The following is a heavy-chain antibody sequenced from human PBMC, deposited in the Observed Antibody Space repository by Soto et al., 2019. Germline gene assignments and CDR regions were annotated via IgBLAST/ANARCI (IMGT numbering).Heavy chain of an antibody. J-gene: IGHJ4*02. CDR2: ISAHNGNT. V-gene: IGHV1-18*01. CDR1: GYAFTTYG. Sequence: QVHLVQSGAEVKKPGASVKVSCKGSGYAFTTYGITWVRQAPGQGLEWMGWISAHNGNTKYEQKLQGRVTVTRDTSTSTAYMGLRSLRSDDTAVYYCARGRYGDYWGQGALVTVSS. CDR3: ARGRYGDY. D-gene: IGHD1-1*01.